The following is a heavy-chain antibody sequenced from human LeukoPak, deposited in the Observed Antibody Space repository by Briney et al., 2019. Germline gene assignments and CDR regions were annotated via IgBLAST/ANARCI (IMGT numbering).Heavy chain of an antibody. CDR3: ARVPPQQLVRVMWFPSPNNWFDP. D-gene: IGHD6-13*01. V-gene: IGHV1-2*02. Sequence: ASVKVSCKASGYTFTGYYIHWVRQAPGQGLEWMGWINPHSGGTNYAQKFQGRVTMTRNTSISTAYMELSSLRSEDTAVYYCARVPPQQLVRVMWFPSPNNWFDPWGQGTLVTVSS. CDR2: INPHSGGT. CDR1: GYTFTGYY. J-gene: IGHJ5*02.